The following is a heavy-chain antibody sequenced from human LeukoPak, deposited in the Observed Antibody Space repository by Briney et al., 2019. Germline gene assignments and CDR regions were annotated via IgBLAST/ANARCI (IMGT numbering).Heavy chain of an antibody. J-gene: IGHJ1*01. CDR1: GGSFSGYY. V-gene: IGHV4-34*01. Sequence: SATLSLTCAVYGGSFSGYYWSWIRQPPGKGLEWIGEINSGGDTNYKSSLKSRVSISVDTSKNQISLKLSSVTAADTAVYYCARGLGSGSYYHHWGQGTLVTVSS. D-gene: IGHD1-26*01. CDR2: INSGGDT. CDR3: ARGLGSGSYYHH.